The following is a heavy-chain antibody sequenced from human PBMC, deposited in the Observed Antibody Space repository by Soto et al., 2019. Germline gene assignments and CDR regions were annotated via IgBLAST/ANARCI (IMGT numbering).Heavy chain of an antibody. CDR3: ARGPRIAAAVHFDY. D-gene: IGHD6-13*01. V-gene: IGHV4-34*01. CDR2: INHSGST. Sequence: SETLSLTCAVYGGSFSGYYWSWIRQPPGKGLEWIGEINHSGSTNYNPSLKSRVTISVDTSKNQFSLKLSSVTAADTAVYYCARGPRIAAAVHFDYWGQGTLVTVS. J-gene: IGHJ4*02. CDR1: GGSFSGYY.